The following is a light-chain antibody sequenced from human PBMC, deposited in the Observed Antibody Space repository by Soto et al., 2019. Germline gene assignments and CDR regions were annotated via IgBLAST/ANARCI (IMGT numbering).Light chain of an antibody. CDR3: ATWDVWMYGYV. Sequence: QSVLSQPPSASGTPGQSVTVSRSGSSSNIGSNTVTWYQQLPGTPPILLLYSNNLRSSGVPDRFSGSRSGTSASLAISGLQSVDEADYYCATWDVWMYGYVCGSGTKVTVL. CDR2: SNN. V-gene: IGLV1-44*01. CDR1: SSNIGSNT. J-gene: IGLJ1*01.